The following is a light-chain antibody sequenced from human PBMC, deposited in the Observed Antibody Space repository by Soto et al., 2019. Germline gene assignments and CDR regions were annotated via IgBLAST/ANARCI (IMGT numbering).Light chain of an antibody. Sequence: QSVLTQPPSASGSPGQSVTVSCTETSSDVGGYNYVSWYQQHPGKAPKLIIYEVNKRPSGVPDRFSGSKSGNTASLTVSGLQAEDEADYYCSSFAGNNNLLFGGGTKLTVL. CDR1: SSDVGGYNY. CDR3: SSFAGNNNLL. J-gene: IGLJ2*01. V-gene: IGLV2-8*01. CDR2: EVN.